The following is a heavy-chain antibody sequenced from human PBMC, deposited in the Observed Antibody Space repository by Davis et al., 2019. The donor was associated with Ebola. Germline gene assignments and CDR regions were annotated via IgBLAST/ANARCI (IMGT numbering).Heavy chain of an antibody. J-gene: IGHJ4*02. CDR3: ARTGRVFDY. CDR2: INSDGSRT. CDR1: GFTFSSYW. D-gene: IGHD3-10*01. Sequence: GESLKISCAASGFTFSSYWMHWVRQAPGKGLVWVSRINSDGSRTNYADSVKGRFTVSRDNAKNTLYLQMNSLRVEDTAVYYCARTGRVFDYWGQGTLVTVSS. V-gene: IGHV3-74*01.